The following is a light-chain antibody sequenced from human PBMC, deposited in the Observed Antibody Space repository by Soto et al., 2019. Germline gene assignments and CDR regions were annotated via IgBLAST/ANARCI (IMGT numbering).Light chain of an antibody. CDR2: KAS. CDR1: QTISSW. CDR3: QHYNSYSEA. J-gene: IGKJ1*01. V-gene: IGKV1-5*03. Sequence: EIQMTQSPSTLSGSVGDRVTITCRASQTISSWLAWYQQKPGKAPKLLIYKASTLKSGVPSRFSGSGSGTEFTLTISSLQPDDFATYYCQHYNSYSEAFGQGTKVDNQ.